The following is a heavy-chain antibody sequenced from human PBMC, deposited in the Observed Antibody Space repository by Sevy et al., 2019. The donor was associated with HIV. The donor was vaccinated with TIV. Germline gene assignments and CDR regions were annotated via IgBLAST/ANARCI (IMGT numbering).Heavy chain of an antibody. D-gene: IGHD7-27*01. CDR3: ARDLDGGNWGHAFDI. J-gene: IGHJ3*02. CDR2: ISSSSSTI. Sequence: GGYLRLSCAASGFTFSSYSMNWVRQAPGKGLEWVSYISSSSSTIYYADSVKGRFTISRDNAKNSLYLQMNSLRDEDTAVYYCARDLDGGNWGHAFDIWGQGTMVTVSS. CDR1: GFTFSSYS. V-gene: IGHV3-48*02.